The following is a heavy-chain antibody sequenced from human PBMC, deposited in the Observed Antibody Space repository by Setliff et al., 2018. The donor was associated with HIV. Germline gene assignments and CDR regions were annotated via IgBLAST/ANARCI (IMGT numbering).Heavy chain of an antibody. V-gene: IGHV4-39*01. D-gene: IGHD3-3*01. J-gene: IGHJ5*01. CDR1: GGSIIDSRYF. CDR2: VYYSGIT. CDR3: VRHVWSDDFLVPGWFDS. Sequence: PSETLSLTCTVSGGSIIDSRYFWRWIRQPPGKGLEWIGSVYYSGITYYSSSLKSRVTVSVDTSRIQFSLKLTSVTAADTAVYKCVRHVWSDDFLVPGWFDSWSQGTLVTVSS.